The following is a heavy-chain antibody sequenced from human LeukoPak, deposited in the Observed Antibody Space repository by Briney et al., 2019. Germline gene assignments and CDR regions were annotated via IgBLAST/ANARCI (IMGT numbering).Heavy chain of an antibody. D-gene: IGHD2-2*02. CDR1: GFPFSDYY. Sequence: GGSLSLSCAASGFPFSDYYMSWIRQAPGKGLEGVGRIKSKTDGGTTDYAAPVKGRFTISRDDSKNTLYLQMNSLKTEDTAVYYCTTEGDIVVVPAAIVPQKDYYYYYMDVWGKGTTVTVSS. CDR3: TTEGDIVVVPAAIVPQKDYYYYYMDV. V-gene: IGHV3-15*01. J-gene: IGHJ6*03. CDR2: IKSKTDGGTT.